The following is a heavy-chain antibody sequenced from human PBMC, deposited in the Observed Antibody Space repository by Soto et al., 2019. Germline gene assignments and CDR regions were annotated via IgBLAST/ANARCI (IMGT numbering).Heavy chain of an antibody. Sequence: QLQLQESGPGLVKPSETLSLTCTVSGGSISSSSYYWGWIRQPPGKGLEWIGSIYYSGSTYYNPSLKSRFTISVDTSKNQFSLKLSSVTAADTAVYYCARGDGSGSYYAFDIWGQGTMVTVSS. CDR2: IYYSGST. V-gene: IGHV4-39*01. D-gene: IGHD3-10*01. CDR1: GGSISSSSYY. CDR3: ARGDGSGSYYAFDI. J-gene: IGHJ3*02.